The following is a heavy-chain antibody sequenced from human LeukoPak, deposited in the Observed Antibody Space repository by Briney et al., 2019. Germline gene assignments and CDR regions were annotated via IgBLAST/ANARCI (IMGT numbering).Heavy chain of an antibody. D-gene: IGHD3-22*01. CDR3: ARGKYYDSSGPYYYYGMDV. V-gene: IGHV1-69*13. Sequence: ASVKLSCKASGGTFSSYAISWVRQAPGQGLEWMGGIIPIFGTANYAQKFQGRVTITADESTSTAYMELSSLRSEDTAVYYCARGKYYDSSGPYYYYGMDVWGQGTTVTVSS. J-gene: IGHJ6*02. CDR2: IIPIFGTA. CDR1: GGTFSSYA.